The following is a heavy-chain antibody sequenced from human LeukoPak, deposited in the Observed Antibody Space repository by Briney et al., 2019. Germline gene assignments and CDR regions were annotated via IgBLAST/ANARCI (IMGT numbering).Heavy chain of an antibody. CDR1: GYSFTSYW. Sequence: GESLKISCRGSGYSFTSYWIGWVRQMPGKGLEWMGIIYPGDSDTRYSPSFQGQVTISADKSISTAYLQWSSLKTSGAAMYYCARRVRADNDAIDIWGQGTMVTVSS. V-gene: IGHV5-51*01. CDR2: IYPGDSDT. D-gene: IGHD2-2*01. CDR3: ARRVRADNDAIDI. J-gene: IGHJ3*02.